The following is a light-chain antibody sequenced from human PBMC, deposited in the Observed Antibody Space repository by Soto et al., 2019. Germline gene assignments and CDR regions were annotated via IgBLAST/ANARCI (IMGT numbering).Light chain of an antibody. V-gene: IGLV1-40*01. J-gene: IGLJ3*02. Sequence: QSVLTQPPSVSGAPGQRVTISCTGSSSNIGAGYDVHWYQQLPGTAPKLLIYGNSNRPSGVPDRFSGSKSGTSASLAITGLQAADEADYYCRSYDSSLSGPVFGGGTKLTVL. CDR1: SSNIGAGYD. CDR2: GNS. CDR3: RSYDSSLSGPV.